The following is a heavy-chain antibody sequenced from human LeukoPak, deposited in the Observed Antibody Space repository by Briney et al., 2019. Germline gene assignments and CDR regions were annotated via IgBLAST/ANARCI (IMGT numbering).Heavy chain of an antibody. CDR1: GLTFSSYN. Sequence: GGSLRLSCAVSGLTFSSYNMNWVRQAPGKGLEWVSYISNSGSMIYYADSVKGRFTLSRDNAKNSLYLQMNSLRDEDTAVYYCAREFRTDYGDLCYFDYWGQGTLVTVSS. D-gene: IGHD4-17*01. V-gene: IGHV3-48*02. CDR3: AREFRTDYGDLCYFDY. J-gene: IGHJ4*02. CDR2: ISNSGSMI.